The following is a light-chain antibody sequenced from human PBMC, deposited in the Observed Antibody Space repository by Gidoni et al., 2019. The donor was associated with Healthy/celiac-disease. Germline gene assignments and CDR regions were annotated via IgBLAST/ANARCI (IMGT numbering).Light chain of an antibody. Sequence: DIQMTQSPSSLSASVGDRVTITCQASQDISNYLNWYQQKPGKAPKLLLYDASNLETGVPSRFSGSGSGTAFTFTISSLQPEDIATYYCQQYDNLPITFGQGTRLEIK. CDR3: QQYDNLPIT. CDR2: DAS. CDR1: QDISNY. V-gene: IGKV1-33*01. J-gene: IGKJ5*01.